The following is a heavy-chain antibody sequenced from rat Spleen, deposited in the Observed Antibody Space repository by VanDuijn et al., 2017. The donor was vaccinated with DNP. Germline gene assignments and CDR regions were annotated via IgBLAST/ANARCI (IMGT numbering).Heavy chain of an antibody. Sequence: EVQLVESGGGLVQPGNSLKLSCAASGFTFGDYAMAWVRQAPTKGLEWVASISYDGGSTYYRDSVKGRFTISRANAENTVYLQMNSLRFDDTATYYCAKDPEYYGFQGYFDYWGQGVMVTVSS. CDR1: GFTFGDYA. V-gene: IGHV5-20*01. D-gene: IGHD1-6*01. CDR3: AKDPEYYGFQGYFDY. J-gene: IGHJ2*01. CDR2: ISYDGGST.